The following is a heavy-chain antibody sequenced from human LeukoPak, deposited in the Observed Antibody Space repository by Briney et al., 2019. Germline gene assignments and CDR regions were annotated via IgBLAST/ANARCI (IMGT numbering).Heavy chain of an antibody. J-gene: IGHJ3*02. CDR1: GYSFTSYW. V-gene: IGHV5-51*01. Sequence: GESLKISCKGSGYSFTSYWIGWVRQMPGKGLEWIGIIYPGDSDTRYSPSFQGQVTISADKSISTAYLQWSSLKASDTAMYYCARRTAGIALAKVFDIWGQGTMVTVSS. D-gene: IGHD6-13*01. CDR2: IYPGDSDT. CDR3: ARRTAGIALAKVFDI.